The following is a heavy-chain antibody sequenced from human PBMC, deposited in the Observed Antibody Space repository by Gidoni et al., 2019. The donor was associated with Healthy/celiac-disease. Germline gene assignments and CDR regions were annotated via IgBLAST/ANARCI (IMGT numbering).Heavy chain of an antibody. Sequence: QLQLQESGPGLVKPSETLSLTCTVSGGSISSSSYYWGWIRQPPGKGLEWIGSIYYSGSTYYNPSLKSRVTISVDTSKNQFSLKLSSVTAADTAVYYCASRHTSFYGAYAHYYYYMDVWGKGTTVTVSS. J-gene: IGHJ6*03. D-gene: IGHD4-17*01. CDR3: ASRHTSFYGAYAHYYYYMDV. CDR2: IYYSGST. CDR1: GGSISSSSYY. V-gene: IGHV4-39*01.